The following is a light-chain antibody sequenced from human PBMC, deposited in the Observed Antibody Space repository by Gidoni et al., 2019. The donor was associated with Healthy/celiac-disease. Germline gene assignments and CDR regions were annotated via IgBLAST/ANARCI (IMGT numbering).Light chain of an antibody. CDR1: SSISSY. J-gene: IGKJ1*01. CDR2: AAS. V-gene: IGKV1-39*01. Sequence: DIQMTQSPYSLAASVGDRVTITCRARSSISSYLDWYQQKPGKPPKLLIYAASSLQSGVPSRFSGSGSGTDFTLTISSLQPEDFATYYCQQSYSTPQTFGQGTKVEIK. CDR3: QQSYSTPQT.